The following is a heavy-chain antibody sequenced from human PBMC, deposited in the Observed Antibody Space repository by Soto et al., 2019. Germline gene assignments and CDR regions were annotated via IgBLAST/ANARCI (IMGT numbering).Heavy chain of an antibody. J-gene: IGHJ5*02. CDR1: GYTFTSYG. D-gene: IGHD4-17*01. CDR3: ARDYGGNSDPFAP. CDR2: ISAYNGNT. Sequence: QVQLVQSGAEVKKPGASVKVSCKASGYTFTSYGISWVRQAPGQGLEWMGWISAYNGNTNYAQKLQGRVTMTTDTPTSTANMGLGSLRPDDTAVYYCARDYGGNSDPFAPWGKGTRVTVSS. V-gene: IGHV1-18*01.